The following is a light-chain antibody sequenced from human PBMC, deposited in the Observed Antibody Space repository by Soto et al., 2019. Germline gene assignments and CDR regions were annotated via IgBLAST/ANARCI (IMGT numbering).Light chain of an antibody. CDR3: KQYGSSPT. V-gene: IGKV3-20*01. CDR2: GAS. CDR1: QSVSSSY. J-gene: IGKJ1*01. Sequence: EIPLTQSPGTLSLSPWDSATLSCRASQSVSSSYLAWYQQKPGQAPRLLIYGASSRATGIPDRFSGSGSGTEFTLTISRLEPEDFAVYYCKQYGSSPTCGQGTKVDIK.